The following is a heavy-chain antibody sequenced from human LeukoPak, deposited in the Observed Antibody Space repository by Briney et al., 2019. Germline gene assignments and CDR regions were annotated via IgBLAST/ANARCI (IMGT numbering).Heavy chain of an antibody. D-gene: IGHD4/OR15-4a*01. CDR2: FHRSDST. J-gene: IGHJ4*02. V-gene: IGHV3-53*01. Sequence: GGSLRLSCAASGFPVSSNYMSWVRQAPGKGLEWVSVFHRSDSTYYTDSVKGRFTISRDNSKNTLYLQMTSLRAEDTAVYYCARIYGDGYPLDSWGQGTLVTVSS. CDR3: ARIYGDGYPLDS. CDR1: GFPVSSNY.